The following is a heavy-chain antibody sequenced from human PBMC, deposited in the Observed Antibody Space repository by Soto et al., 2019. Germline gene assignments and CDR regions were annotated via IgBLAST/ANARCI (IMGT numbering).Heavy chain of an antibody. CDR2: IKYDGSAK. J-gene: IGHJ5*02. V-gene: IGHV3-7*05. D-gene: IGHD6-13*01. CDR3: ARVAGIPADVGWWDRFDP. CDR1: GFTFSSYW. Sequence: GGSLRLSCAASGFTFSSYWMSWVRQAPGEGLEWVANIKYDGSAKYYVDSVKGRFTISRDNARNSGNLQMNSLRAEDTAVYYCARVAGIPADVGWWDRFDPWGQGTLVTVSS.